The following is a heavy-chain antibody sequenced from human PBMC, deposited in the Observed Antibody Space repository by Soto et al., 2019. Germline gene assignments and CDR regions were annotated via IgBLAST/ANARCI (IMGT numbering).Heavy chain of an antibody. CDR2: ISTGHGNT. D-gene: IGHD2-21*01. V-gene: IGHV1-3*04. CDR1: GYIFTMYD. J-gene: IGHJ6*02. Sequence: GASVKVSCKASGYIFTMYDIHWVRQAPGQSLEWMGWISTGHGNTKYSQNFQGRVTITRDTSATTAYMELSSLGSEDTAVFYCARGDFPHGSNYHYGMDLWGQGTTVTVSS. CDR3: ARGDFPHGSNYHYGMDL.